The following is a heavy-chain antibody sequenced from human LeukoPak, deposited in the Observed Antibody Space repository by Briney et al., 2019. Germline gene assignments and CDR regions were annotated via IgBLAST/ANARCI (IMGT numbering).Heavy chain of an antibody. CDR2: ISYDGSNK. CDR3: ARDPPEDQVVVAATRDY. V-gene: IGHV3-30*03. CDR1: GFTFSSYG. J-gene: IGHJ4*02. Sequence: GGSLRLSCAASGFTFSSYGMHWVRQAPGKGLEWVAVISYDGSNKYYADSVKGRFTISRDNAKNSLYLQMNSLRAEDTAVYYCARDPPEDQVVVAATRDYWGQGTLVTVSS. D-gene: IGHD2-15*01.